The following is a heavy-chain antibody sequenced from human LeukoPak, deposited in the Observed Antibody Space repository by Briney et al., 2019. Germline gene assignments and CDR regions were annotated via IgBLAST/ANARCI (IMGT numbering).Heavy chain of an antibody. V-gene: IGHV1-69*06. J-gene: IGHJ3*02. D-gene: IGHD2-8*01. CDR3: SFSSVYAFDI. CDR2: IIPIFGTA. CDR1: GGTFSSYA. Sequence: SVKVSCKASGGTFSSYAISWVRQAPGQGLEWMGGIIPIFGTANYAQKFLGRVTITADKSTSTAYMELSSLRSEDTAVYYCSFSSVYAFDIWGQGTMVTVSS.